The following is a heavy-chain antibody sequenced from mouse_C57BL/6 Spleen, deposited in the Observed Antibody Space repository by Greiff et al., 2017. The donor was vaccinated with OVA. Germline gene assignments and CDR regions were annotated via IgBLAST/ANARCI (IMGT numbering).Heavy chain of an antibody. Sequence: VQLQQPGAELVRPGSSVKLSCKASGYTFTSYWMHWVKQRPIQGLEWIGNIDPSDSETHYNQKFKDKATLTVDKSSSTAYMQLSSLTSEDSAVYYCARGANWESYFDYWGQGTTLTVSS. CDR3: ARGANWESYFDY. D-gene: IGHD4-1*01. J-gene: IGHJ2*01. CDR2: IDPSDSET. CDR1: GYTFTSYW. V-gene: IGHV1-52*01.